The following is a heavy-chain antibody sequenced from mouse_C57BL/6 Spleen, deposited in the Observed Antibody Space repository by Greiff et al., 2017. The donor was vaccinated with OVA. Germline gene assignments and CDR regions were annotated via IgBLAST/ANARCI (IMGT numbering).Heavy chain of an antibody. J-gene: IGHJ4*01. CDR1: GYTFTSYW. V-gene: IGHV1-64*01. CDR2: IHPNSGST. CDR3: ARPDGGLYYYAMDY. Sequence: QVQLQQPGAELVKPGASVKLSCKASGYTFTSYWMHWVKQRPGQGLEWIGMIHPNSGSTNYNEKFKSKATLNVDKSSSTAYMQLSSLTSEDSAVYYCARPDGGLYYYAMDYWGQGTSVTVSS.